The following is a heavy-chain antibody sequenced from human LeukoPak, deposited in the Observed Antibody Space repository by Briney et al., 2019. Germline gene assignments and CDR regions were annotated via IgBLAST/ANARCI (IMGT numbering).Heavy chain of an antibody. V-gene: IGHV1-69*01. CDR3: ARDPGDYDFWSAEPLNWFDP. CDR1: GGTFSSYA. J-gene: IGHJ5*02. CDR2: IIPIFGTA. Sequence: SVKVSCKASGGTFSSYAISWVRQAPGQGLEWMGGIIPIFGTANYAQKFQGRVTITADESTSTAYMELSSLRSEDTAVYYCARDPGDYDFWSAEPLNWFDPWGQGTLVTASS. D-gene: IGHD3-3*01.